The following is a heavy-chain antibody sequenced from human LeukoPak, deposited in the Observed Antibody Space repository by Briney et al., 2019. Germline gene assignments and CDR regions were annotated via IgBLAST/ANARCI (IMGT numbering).Heavy chain of an antibody. Sequence: PGGSLRLSCAASGFTFTSYSMNWVRQAPGKGLERVSSISSSSSYICYADSVRGRFTISRDNAKNSLYLQMNSLRAEDTAVYYCAKDSPSRTATTEVPVDYWGQGTLVTVSS. J-gene: IGHJ4*02. CDR2: ISSSSSYI. V-gene: IGHV3-21*01. D-gene: IGHD1/OR15-1a*01. CDR3: AKDSPSRTATTEVPVDY. CDR1: GFTFTSYS.